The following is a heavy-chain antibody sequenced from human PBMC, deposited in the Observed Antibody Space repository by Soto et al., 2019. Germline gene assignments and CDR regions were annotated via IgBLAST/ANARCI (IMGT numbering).Heavy chain of an antibody. CDR2: ITPIFGTA. CDR3: ARAPWHSHYERYYYGMYV. J-gene: IGHJ6*02. D-gene: IGHD4-4*01. CDR1: GGTFSSYA. Sequence: QVQLVQSGAEVKKPGSSVKVSCKASGGTFSSYAISWVRQAPGQGLEWMGGITPIFGTANYAQKFQGRVTITADESTSTADMELSSLRSEDTALYYCARAPWHSHYERYYYGMYVWGQGATVTVSS. V-gene: IGHV1-69*01.